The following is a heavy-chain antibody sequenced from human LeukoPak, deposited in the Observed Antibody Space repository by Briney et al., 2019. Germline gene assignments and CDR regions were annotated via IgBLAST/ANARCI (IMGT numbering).Heavy chain of an antibody. CDR1: GYSFTSYW. Sequence: GESLKISCKGSGYSFTSYWSGWVRQMPGKGLEWMGIIYPGDSDTRYSLSLQGQVTISADKSISTAYLQWRSLKASDTAMYYCARGPSIQTFDSWGQGTLVTVSS. V-gene: IGHV5-51*01. CDR3: ARGPSIQTFDS. J-gene: IGHJ4*02. CDR2: IYPGDSDT. D-gene: IGHD1-1*01.